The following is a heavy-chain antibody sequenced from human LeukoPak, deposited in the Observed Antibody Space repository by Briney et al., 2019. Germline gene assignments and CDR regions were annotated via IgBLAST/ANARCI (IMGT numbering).Heavy chain of an antibody. CDR2: IYPDGRT. Sequence: GGSLRLSCAVSGFTVTDNYMSWVRQAPGKGLQWVSVIYPDGRTYYADSVKGRFTISRDMSRNTVLLKMKRLRPVDTASNYCARTNPVYGDYGYWGQGTRVTVP. CDR1: GFTVTDNY. CDR3: ARTNPVYGDYGY. D-gene: IGHD4-17*01. J-gene: IGHJ4*02. V-gene: IGHV3-53*01.